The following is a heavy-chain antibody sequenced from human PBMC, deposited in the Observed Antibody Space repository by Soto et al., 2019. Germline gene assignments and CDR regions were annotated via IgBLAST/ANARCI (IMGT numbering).Heavy chain of an antibody. V-gene: IGHV1-58*01. D-gene: IGHD3-22*01. J-gene: IGHJ4*02. CDR2: IVVGSGNT. CDR3: AADRGTYYYDSSGSY. Sequence: SVKVSCKASGFTFTSSAVQWVRQARGQRLEWIGWIVVGSGNTNYAQKFQERVTITRDMSTSTAYMELSSLRSEDTAVYYCAADRGTYYYDSSGSYWGQGTLVTV. CDR1: GFTFTSSA.